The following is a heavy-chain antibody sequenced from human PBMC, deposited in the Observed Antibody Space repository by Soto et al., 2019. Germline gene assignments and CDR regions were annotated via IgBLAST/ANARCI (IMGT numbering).Heavy chain of an antibody. CDR3: ARENTIFGVVITSDAFDI. CDR2: IYYSGST. Sequence: QVQLQESGPGLVKPSQTLSLTCTVSGGSISSGDYYWSWIRQPPGKGLEWIGYIYYSGSTYYNPSLKSRVTISGDTSKHQFSLKLSSVTAADTAVYYCARENTIFGVVITSDAFDIWGQGTMVTVSS. CDR1: GGSISSGDYY. V-gene: IGHV4-30-4*01. J-gene: IGHJ3*02. D-gene: IGHD3-3*01.